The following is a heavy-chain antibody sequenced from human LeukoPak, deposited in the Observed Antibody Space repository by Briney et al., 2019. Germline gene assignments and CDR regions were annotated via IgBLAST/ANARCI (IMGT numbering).Heavy chain of an antibody. V-gene: IGHV3-48*04. CDR1: GFTFSSYI. J-gene: IGHJ6*04. CDR2: ITSSSTI. Sequence: GGSLRLSCAASGFTFSSYIMNWVRQAPGKGLEWVSYITSSSTIYYADSVKGRFTISRDNAKNSLYLQMNSLRAEDTAVYYCAELGITMIGGVWGKGTTVTISS. D-gene: IGHD3-10*02. CDR3: AELGITMIGGV.